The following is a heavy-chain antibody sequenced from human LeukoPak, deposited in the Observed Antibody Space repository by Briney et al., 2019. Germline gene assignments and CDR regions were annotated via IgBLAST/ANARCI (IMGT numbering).Heavy chain of an antibody. D-gene: IGHD3-10*01. J-gene: IGHJ4*02. V-gene: IGHV3-48*02. CDR2: ISSSGSTI. Sequence: GGSLRLSCAASGFTFSTYSMNWVRQAPGKGLEWVSYISSSGSTIYYADSVKGRFTISRDNAKNSLYLQMNSLRDEDTAVYYCTTPRYYGSGSYFDYWGQGTLVTVSS. CDR1: GFTFSTYS. CDR3: TTPRYYGSGSYFDY.